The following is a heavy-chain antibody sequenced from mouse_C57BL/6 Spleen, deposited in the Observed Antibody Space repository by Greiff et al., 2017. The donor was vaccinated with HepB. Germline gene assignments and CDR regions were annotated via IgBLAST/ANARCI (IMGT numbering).Heavy chain of an antibody. CDR1: GFTFTDYY. Sequence: EVKVEESGGGLVQPGGSLSLSCAASGFTFTDYYMSWVRQPPGKALEWLGFIRNKANGYTTEYSASVKGRFTISRDNSQSILYLQMNALRAEDSATYYCARYIYPYGYYFDYWGQGTTLTVSS. V-gene: IGHV7-3*01. CDR2: IRNKANGYTT. CDR3: ARYIYPYGYYFDY. J-gene: IGHJ2*01. D-gene: IGHD2-2*01.